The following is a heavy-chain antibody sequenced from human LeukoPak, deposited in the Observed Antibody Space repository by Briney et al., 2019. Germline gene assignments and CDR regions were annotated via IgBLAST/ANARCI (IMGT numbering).Heavy chain of an antibody. J-gene: IGHJ4*02. CDR3: ARGPGRYYFDY. CDR2: INPSGGST. CDR1: GYTFTNYY. Sequence: GASVKVSRKASGYTFTNYYMHWVRQAPGQGLEWMGIINPSGGSTTYAQKFQGRVTMTRDTSTSTVYMELSSLRSEDTALYYCARGPGRYYFDYWGQGTLVTVSS. V-gene: IGHV1-46*01.